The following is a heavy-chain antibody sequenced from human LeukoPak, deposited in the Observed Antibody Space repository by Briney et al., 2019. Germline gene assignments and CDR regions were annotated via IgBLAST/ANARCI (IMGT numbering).Heavy chain of an antibody. Sequence: PGGSLRLSCAASGFTFSSYWMSWVRQAPGMGLEWVANIKQGGSENYYVDSVKGRFTISRDNAKNSLYLQMNSLRAEDTAVYYCARERTGVINQFDYWGQGTLVTVSS. CDR3: ARERTGVINQFDY. D-gene: IGHD3-10*01. J-gene: IGHJ4*02. CDR2: IKQGGSEN. V-gene: IGHV3-7*03. CDR1: GFTFSSYW.